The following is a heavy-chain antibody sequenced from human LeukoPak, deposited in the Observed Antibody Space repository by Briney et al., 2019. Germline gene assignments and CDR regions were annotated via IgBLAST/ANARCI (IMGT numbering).Heavy chain of an antibody. V-gene: IGHV4-38-2*02. CDR2: IYHSGST. Sequence: SETLSLTCTVSGYSISSGYYWGWIRQPPGKGLEWIGSIYHSGSTNYNPSLKSRVTISVDTSKNQFSLKLSSVTAADTAVYYCVGRRDGYNWLDYWGQGTLVTVSS. D-gene: IGHD5-24*01. J-gene: IGHJ4*02. CDR1: GYSISSGYY. CDR3: VGRRDGYNWLDY.